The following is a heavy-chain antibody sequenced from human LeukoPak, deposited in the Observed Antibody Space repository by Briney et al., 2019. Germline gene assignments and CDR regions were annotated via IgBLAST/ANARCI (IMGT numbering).Heavy chain of an antibody. CDR1: GYNFISYY. CDR3: AREDVVLVDAVRYYYYGMDV. CDR2: INPSGGST. D-gene: IGHD2-8*01. Sequence: ASVKVSCKASGYNFISYYMHWVRQAPGQGLKWMGIINPSGGSTSYAQKFQDRVTMTRDTSTSTVYIELSSLKSEDTAVYYCAREDVVLVDAVRYYYYGMDVWGQGTTVTVSS. J-gene: IGHJ6*02. V-gene: IGHV1-46*01.